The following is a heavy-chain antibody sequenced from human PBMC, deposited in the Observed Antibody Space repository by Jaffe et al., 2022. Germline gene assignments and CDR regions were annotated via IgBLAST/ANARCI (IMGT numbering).Heavy chain of an antibody. V-gene: IGHV3-30*02. CDR1: GFTFSSYG. CDR2: IRYDGSNK. CDR3: AKDQLVVVVAATHDAFDI. Sequence: QVQLVESGGGVVQPGGSLRLSCAASGFTFSSYGMHWVRQAPGKGLEWVAFIRYDGSNKYYADSVKGRFTISRDNSKNTLYLQMNSLRAEDTAVYYCAKDQLVVVVAATHDAFDIWGQGTMVTVSS. D-gene: IGHD2-15*01. J-gene: IGHJ3*02.